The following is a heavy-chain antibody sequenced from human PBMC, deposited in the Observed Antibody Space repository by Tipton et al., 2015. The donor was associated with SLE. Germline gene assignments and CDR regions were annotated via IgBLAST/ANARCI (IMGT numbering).Heavy chain of an antibody. CDR2: IHFSGTT. CDR1: GGSISGYY. D-gene: IGHD1-26*01. CDR3: ARDRADFDI. Sequence: TLSLTCSVSGGSISGYYWSWIRQPPGMGLEWIGYIHFSGTTDYNPSLKSRVTISVDTSKNQFSLKLSSVTAADTAVYYCARDRADFDIWGQGTMVTVSS. J-gene: IGHJ3*02. V-gene: IGHV4-59*01.